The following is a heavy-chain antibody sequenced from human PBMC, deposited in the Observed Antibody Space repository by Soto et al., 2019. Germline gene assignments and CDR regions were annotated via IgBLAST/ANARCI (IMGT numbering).Heavy chain of an antibody. CDR3: ASFPTVTEDY. D-gene: IGHD4-17*01. CDR1: GGSISSSSYY. CDR2: IYYSGST. V-gene: IGHV4-39*01. J-gene: IGHJ4*02. Sequence: SETLSLTCTVSGGSISSSSYYWDWIRQPPGKGLEWIGSIYYSGSTYYNPSLKSRVTISVDTSKNQFSLKLSSVTAADTAVYYCASFPTVTEDYWGQGTLVTVSS.